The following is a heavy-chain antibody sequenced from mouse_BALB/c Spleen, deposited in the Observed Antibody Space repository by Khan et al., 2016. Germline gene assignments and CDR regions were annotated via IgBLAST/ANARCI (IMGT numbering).Heavy chain of an antibody. D-gene: IGHD1-1*01. J-gene: IGHJ1*01. CDR1: GYSFTGYF. Sequence: VQLKESGPELVKPGASVKISCKASGYSFTGYFMNWVKQSHGKSLEWIGRINPYNGDTFYNQKFKGKATLTVDKSSSTAHMELLSLTSEYSAVFYGGLDDYGSGYFDVWGAGTTVTVSS. CDR2: INPYNGDT. CDR3: GLDDYGSGYFDV. V-gene: IGHV1-37*01.